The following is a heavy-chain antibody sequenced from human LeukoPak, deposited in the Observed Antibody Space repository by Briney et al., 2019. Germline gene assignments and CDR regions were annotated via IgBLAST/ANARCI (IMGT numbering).Heavy chain of an antibody. CDR1: GYSFTSYW. Sequence: GESLKISCKGSGYSFTSYWIGWVRQMPGKGLEWMGIIYPGDSDTRYSPSFQGQVTISADKSISTAYLQWSSLKASDTAMYYCARDVRQWGSGSKAFDYWGQGTLVTVSS. CDR2: IYPGDSDT. J-gene: IGHJ4*02. CDR3: ARDVRQWGSGSKAFDY. D-gene: IGHD3-10*01. V-gene: IGHV5-51*01.